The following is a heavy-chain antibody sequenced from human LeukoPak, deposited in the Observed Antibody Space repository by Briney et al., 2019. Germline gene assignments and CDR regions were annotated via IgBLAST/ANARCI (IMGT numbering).Heavy chain of an antibody. D-gene: IGHD3-22*01. Sequence: SETLSLTCTVSGGSISSSGYYWGWIRQPPGKGLEWIGSIYYSGSTYYNPSLNSRVTISADTSKNQFSLKLSSVTAADTAVYYCARQSGYYYPFKYWGQGTLVTVSS. CDR2: IYYSGST. CDR3: ARQSGYYYPFKY. V-gene: IGHV4-39*01. J-gene: IGHJ4*02. CDR1: GGSISSSGYY.